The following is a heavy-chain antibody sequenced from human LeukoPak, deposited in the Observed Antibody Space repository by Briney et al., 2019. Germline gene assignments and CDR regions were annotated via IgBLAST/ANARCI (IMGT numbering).Heavy chain of an antibody. Sequence: ASVKLSCKASGGTFSSYAISWVRQAPGQGLEWMGGIIPIFGTANYAQKFQGRVTITADESTSTAYMELSSLRSEDTAVYYCARPSPYCSSTSCYDGNWFVPWGKGTLVTVS. CDR3: ARPSPYCSSTSCYDGNWFVP. J-gene: IGHJ5*02. D-gene: IGHD2-2*01. CDR1: GGTFSSYA. V-gene: IGHV1-69*13. CDR2: IIPIFGTA.